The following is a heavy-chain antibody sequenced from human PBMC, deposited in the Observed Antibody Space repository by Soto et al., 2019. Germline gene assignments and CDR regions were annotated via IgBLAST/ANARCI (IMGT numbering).Heavy chain of an antibody. CDR2: IYYSGST. V-gene: IGHV4-59*01. CDR3: AREWDYGSLRDNWFDP. J-gene: IGHJ5*02. Sequence: PSETLSLTCTVSGGSISSYYWSWIRQPPGKGLEWIGYIYYSGSTNYNPSLKSRVTISVDTSKNQFSLKLSSVTAADTAVYYCAREWDYGSLRDNWFDPWGQGTLVTVSS. CDR1: GGSISSYY. D-gene: IGHD3-10*01.